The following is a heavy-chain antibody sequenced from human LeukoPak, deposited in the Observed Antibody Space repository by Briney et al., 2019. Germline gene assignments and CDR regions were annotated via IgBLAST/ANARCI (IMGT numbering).Heavy chain of an antibody. CDR1: GFTVSSNY. J-gene: IGHJ6*02. V-gene: IGHV3-66*02. Sequence: GGSLRLSCAASGFTVSSNYMSWVRQAPGKGLEWVSVIYSGGSTYYADSVKGRFTISRDNSKNTLYLQVNSLRAEDTAVYYCATGEPYYYYGMDVWGQGTTVTVSS. CDR3: ATGEPYYYYGMDV. CDR2: IYSGGST.